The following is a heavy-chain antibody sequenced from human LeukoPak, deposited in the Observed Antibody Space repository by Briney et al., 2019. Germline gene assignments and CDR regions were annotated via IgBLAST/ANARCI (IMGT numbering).Heavy chain of an antibody. CDR1: GGSISSSSYY. Sequence: SETLSLTCTVSGGSISSSSYYWGWIRQPPGKGLEWIGSIYYSGSTYYNPYLKSRVTISVDTSKNQFSLKLSSVTAADTAVYYCARERGSSWYKGLSYWFDPWGQGTLVTVSS. CDR2: IYYSGST. V-gene: IGHV4-39*07. D-gene: IGHD6-13*01. J-gene: IGHJ5*02. CDR3: ARERGSSWYKGLSYWFDP.